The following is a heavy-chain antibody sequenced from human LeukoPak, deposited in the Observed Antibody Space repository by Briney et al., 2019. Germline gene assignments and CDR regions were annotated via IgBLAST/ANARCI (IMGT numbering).Heavy chain of an antibody. CDR2: ISSSGSTI. D-gene: IGHD6-13*01. CDR3: ARASGQQLVLLPLDY. Sequence: GGPLCLSCAASGFTFSSNELNWVGQPQGKGLGWVSLISSSGSTIYYADSVKRRFTISRHNAKTSLYLQMNSLRAEDTAVYYCARASGQQLVLLPLDYWGQGTLVTVSS. V-gene: IGHV3-48*03. CDR1: GFTFSSNE. J-gene: IGHJ4*02.